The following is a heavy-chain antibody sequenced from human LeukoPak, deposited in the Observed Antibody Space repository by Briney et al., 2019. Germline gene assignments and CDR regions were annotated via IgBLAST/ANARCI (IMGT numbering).Heavy chain of an antibody. CDR1: GFTFSSYA. CDR3: VKEDSSSWYGNWFDP. D-gene: IGHD6-13*01. CDR2: ISSNGGST. Sequence: PWGSLRLSCSASGFTFSSYAMHWVRQAPGKGLEYVSAISSNGGSTYYADSVKGRFTISRDNSKNTLYLQMSGLRAEDTAVYYCVKEDSSSWYGNWFDPWGQGTLVTVSS. V-gene: IGHV3-64D*06. J-gene: IGHJ5*02.